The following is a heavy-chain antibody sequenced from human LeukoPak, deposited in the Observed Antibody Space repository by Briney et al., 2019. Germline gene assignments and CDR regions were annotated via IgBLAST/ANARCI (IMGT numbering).Heavy chain of an antibody. CDR2: IYYSGST. CDR3: ARVHYYDFSSRYYNCFDP. V-gene: IGHV4-59*01. J-gene: IGHJ5*02. D-gene: IGHD3-3*01. CDR1: GGSISSYY. Sequence: SETLSLTCTVSGGSISSYYWSWIRQPPGKGLEGIGYIYYSGSTNYNPSLKRGVTISVDKSKKKLSLKLSNVAAADTAVYYCARVHYYDFSSRYYNCFDPWGQGTLVTVSS.